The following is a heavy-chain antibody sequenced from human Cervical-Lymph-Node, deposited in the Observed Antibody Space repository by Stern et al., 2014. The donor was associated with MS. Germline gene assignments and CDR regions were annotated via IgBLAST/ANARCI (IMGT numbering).Heavy chain of an antibody. CDR1: GYTFTSYD. V-gene: IGHV1-8*01. J-gene: IGHJ4*02. CDR2: MNPNSGNT. CDR3: ATSSPYSSGWIDY. Sequence: VQLVESGAEVKKPGASVKVSCKASGYTFTSYDINWGRQATGQGLEWMGWMNPNSGNTGYAQKFQGRVTMTRNTSISTAYMELSSLRSEDTAVYYCATSSPYSSGWIDYWGQGTLVTVSS. D-gene: IGHD6-19*01.